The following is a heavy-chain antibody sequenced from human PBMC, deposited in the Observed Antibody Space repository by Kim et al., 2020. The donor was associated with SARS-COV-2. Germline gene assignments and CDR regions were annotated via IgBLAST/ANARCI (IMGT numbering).Heavy chain of an antibody. V-gene: IGHV4-59*01. CDR2: IYYSGST. D-gene: IGHD3-10*01. CDR3: ARELPHYYGSGSSAAAQTGFDP. CDR1: GGSISSYY. Sequence: SETLSLTCTVSGGSISSYYWSWIRQPPGKGLEWIGYIYYSGSTNYNPSLKSRVTISVDTSKNQFSLKLSSVTAADTAVYYCARELPHYYGSGSSAAAQTGFDPWGQGTLVTVSS. J-gene: IGHJ5*02.